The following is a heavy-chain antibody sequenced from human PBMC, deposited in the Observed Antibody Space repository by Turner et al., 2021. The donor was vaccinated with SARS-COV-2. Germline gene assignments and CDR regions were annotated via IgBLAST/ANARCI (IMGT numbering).Heavy chain of an antibody. Sequence: QVQLVESGGGVVQPGRSLRLPCSASGFTFSSYGMHWVRQAPGKGLEWVAVIWYDGSNKYYADSVKGRFTISRDNSKNTLYLRMNSLRAEDTAVYYCARDGGYSGYAYFDYWGQGTLVTVSS. J-gene: IGHJ4*02. D-gene: IGHD5-12*01. V-gene: IGHV3-33*01. CDR2: IWYDGSNK. CDR3: ARDGGYSGYAYFDY. CDR1: GFTFSSYG.